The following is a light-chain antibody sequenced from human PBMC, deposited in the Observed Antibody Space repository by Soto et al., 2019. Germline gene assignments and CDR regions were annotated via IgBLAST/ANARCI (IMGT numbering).Light chain of an antibody. CDR3: QEANSFT. V-gene: IGKV1-12*01. CDR2: ASS. J-gene: IGKJ4*01. CDR1: QAISSW. Sequence: DLQMPQAPSSVSASVGDRVTITCRASQAISSWLAWYQQKPGRAPRLLIYASSSLQSGVPSRFSGSGSGSEFALTTSSQQPEDCEPYYYQEANSFTVGGGTNVEIK.